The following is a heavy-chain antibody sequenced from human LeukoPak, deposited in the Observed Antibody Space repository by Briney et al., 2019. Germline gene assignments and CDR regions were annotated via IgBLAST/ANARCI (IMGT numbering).Heavy chain of an antibody. CDR1: GYTFTSYY. CDR3: ARETSSAEYFQH. V-gene: IGHV1-46*01. CDR2: INPSSGST. J-gene: IGHJ1*01. Sequence: ASVKVSCKASGYTFTSYYMHWVRQAPGQGLEWMGIINPSSGSTSYAQKFQGRVTMTRDTSTSTVYMELSSLRSEDTAVYYCARETSSAEYFQHWGQGTLVTVSS.